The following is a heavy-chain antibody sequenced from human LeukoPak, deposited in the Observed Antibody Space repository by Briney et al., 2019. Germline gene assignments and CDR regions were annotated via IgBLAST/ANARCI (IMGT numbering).Heavy chain of an antibody. D-gene: IGHD6-13*01. Sequence: PSETLSFTCAVYGGSFSGYYWSWIRQPPGKGLEWVGEINHSGSTNYNPSLKSRVTISVDTSKNQFSLKLSSVTAADTAVYYCARCGIAAAGRFDPWGQGTLVTVSS. CDR2: INHSGST. J-gene: IGHJ5*02. CDR3: ARCGIAAAGRFDP. V-gene: IGHV4-34*01. CDR1: GGSFSGYY.